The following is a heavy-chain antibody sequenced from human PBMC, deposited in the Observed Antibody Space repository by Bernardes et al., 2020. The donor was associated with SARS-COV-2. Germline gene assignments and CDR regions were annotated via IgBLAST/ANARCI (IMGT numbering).Heavy chain of an antibody. J-gene: IGHJ2*01. Sequence: GGSLRLSCAASGFTVSSNYMSWVRQAPGKGLEWVSVIYSGGNTYYADSVEGRFTVSRDNAKNSLYLEMTSLRVEDTAIYYCARILRDNGFGSGYYDLWGRGTLVIVSS. D-gene: IGHD4-17*01. V-gene: IGHV3-66*01. CDR1: GFTVSSNY. CDR2: IYSGGNT. CDR3: ARILRDNGFGSGYYDL.